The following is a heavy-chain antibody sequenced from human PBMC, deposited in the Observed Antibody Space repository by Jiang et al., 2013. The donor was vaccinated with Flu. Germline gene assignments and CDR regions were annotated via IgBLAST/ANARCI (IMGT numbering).Heavy chain of an antibody. J-gene: IGHJ6*03. CDR1: GFTFSSYA. V-gene: IGHV3-30-3*01. D-gene: IGHD2-2*01. CDR3: ARDPSTSYHLYYYMDV. Sequence: GRSLRLSCAASGFTFSSYAMHWVRQAPGKGLEWVAVISYDGSNKYYADSVKGRFTISRDNSKNTLYLQMNSLRAEDTAVYYCARDPSTSYHLYYYMDVWGKGTTVTVSS. CDR2: ISYDGSNK.